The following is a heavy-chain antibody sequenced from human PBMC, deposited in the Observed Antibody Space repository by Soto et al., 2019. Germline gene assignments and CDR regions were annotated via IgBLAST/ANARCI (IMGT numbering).Heavy chain of an antibody. J-gene: IGHJ4*02. D-gene: IGHD6-13*01. Sequence: SETLSLTCAVYGGSFSGYYWSWIRQPPGKGLEWIGEINHSGSTNYNPSLKSRVTISVDTSKNQFSLKLSSVTAADTAVYYCARGRVSRNIDYWGQGTLVTVSS. CDR1: GGSFSGYY. V-gene: IGHV4-34*01. CDR3: ARGRVSRNIDY. CDR2: INHSGST.